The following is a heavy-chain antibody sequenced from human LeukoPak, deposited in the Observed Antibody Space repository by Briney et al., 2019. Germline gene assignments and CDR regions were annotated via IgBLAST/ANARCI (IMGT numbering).Heavy chain of an antibody. CDR1: GYTFPGYY. J-gene: IGHJ6*03. Sequence: ASVKVSCKASGYTFPGYYLHWVRQAPGQGLEWMGRINPNSGGTNYAQKFQGRVTMTRDTSISTAYMELSRLKSDDTAVYYCASYQRDVLRYHDYYYYMGVWGKGTTVTVSS. V-gene: IGHV1-2*06. CDR3: ASYQRDVLRYHDYYYYMGV. D-gene: IGHD3-9*01. CDR2: INPNSGGT.